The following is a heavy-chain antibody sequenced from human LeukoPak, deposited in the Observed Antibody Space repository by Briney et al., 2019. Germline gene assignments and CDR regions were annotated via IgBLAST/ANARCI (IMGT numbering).Heavy chain of an antibody. V-gene: IGHV3-74*01. Sequence: GGSLRLSCAASGFDFSSNWMHWVRHAPGQGLVWVSRIKGDGISTNYADSVKGRFTISRDNSKNTLYLQMNSLRAEDTAVYYCVKWGGGSSSWYVAFDIWGQGTMVTVSS. CDR1: GFDFSSNW. CDR2: IKGDGIST. J-gene: IGHJ3*02. CDR3: VKWGGGSSSWYVAFDI. D-gene: IGHD6-13*01.